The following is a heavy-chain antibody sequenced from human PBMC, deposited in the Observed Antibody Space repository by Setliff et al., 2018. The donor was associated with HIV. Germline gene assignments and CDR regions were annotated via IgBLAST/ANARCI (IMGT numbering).Heavy chain of an antibody. Sequence: SETLSLTCAVSGYSISSGYYWDWIRQPPGKGLEWIGSIYHSGSTYYNPSLKSRVTISIDTSKNQFSLKLSSVTAADTAVYYCNIYYYYMDVWGKGTTVTVSS. CDR3: NIYYYYMDV. V-gene: IGHV4-38-2*01. CDR2: IYHSGST. J-gene: IGHJ6*03. CDR1: GYSISSGYY.